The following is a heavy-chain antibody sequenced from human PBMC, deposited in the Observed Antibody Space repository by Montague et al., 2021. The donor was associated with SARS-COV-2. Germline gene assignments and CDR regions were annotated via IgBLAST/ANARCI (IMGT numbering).Heavy chain of an antibody. CDR2: VAYDGINK. Sequence: SLRLSCAASGFTFSNYGVNWVRQAPGKGLEWVAVVAYDGINKYYGDSVKGRFTISRDNSKNTLYLQMNSLGAEDTAVYYCVTAAAVYFYYGMDVWGQGTSVTVSS. CDR1: GFTFSNYG. CDR3: VTAAAVYFYYGMDV. J-gene: IGHJ6*02. V-gene: IGHV3-30*03. D-gene: IGHD6-13*01.